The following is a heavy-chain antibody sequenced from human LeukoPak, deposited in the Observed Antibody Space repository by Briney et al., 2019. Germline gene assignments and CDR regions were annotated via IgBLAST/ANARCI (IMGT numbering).Heavy chain of an antibody. CDR1: GFTVSSNY. V-gene: IGHV3-53*05. D-gene: IGHD3-3*01. J-gene: IGHJ4*02. CDR3: VHSGVRYYDFWSGYFDY. Sequence: PGGSLRLSCAASGFTVSSNYMSWVRQAPGKGLEWVSVIYSGGSTYYADSVKGRFTISRDNSKNTLYLQMNSLRAEDTAVYYCVHSGVRYYDFWSGYFDYWGQGTLVTVSS. CDR2: IYSGGST.